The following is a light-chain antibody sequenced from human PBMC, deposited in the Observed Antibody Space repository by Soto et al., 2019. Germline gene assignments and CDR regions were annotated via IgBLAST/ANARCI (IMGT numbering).Light chain of an antibody. J-gene: IGLJ1*01. V-gene: IGLV2-14*01. Sequence: QSALTKPASVSGSPRQSITISCSGTSSYGGAYNYISWYQQHPAKAPKLMIYDASHRASRASHRFTGSKSGNTASLTISGTLAEDEAASSCSSYTTSSMDVFRTGPKVTVL. CDR1: SSYGGAYNY. CDR3: SSYTTSSMDV. CDR2: DAS.